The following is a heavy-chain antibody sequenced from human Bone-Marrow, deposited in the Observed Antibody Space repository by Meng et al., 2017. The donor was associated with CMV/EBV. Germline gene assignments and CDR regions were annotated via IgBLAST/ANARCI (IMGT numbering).Heavy chain of an antibody. D-gene: IGHD3-22*01. J-gene: IGHJ4*02. CDR2: ISGSGGST. CDR3: TRESGVYTYYYDSSGLLDY. CDR1: GFSVSSNY. Sequence: GGSLRLSCTASGFSVSSNYMNWVRQAPGKGLEWVSAISGSGGSTYYADSVKGRFTISRDNSKNTLYLQMNSLRAEDTAVYYCTRESGVYTYYYDSSGLLDYWGQGTLVTVSS. V-gene: IGHV3-23*01.